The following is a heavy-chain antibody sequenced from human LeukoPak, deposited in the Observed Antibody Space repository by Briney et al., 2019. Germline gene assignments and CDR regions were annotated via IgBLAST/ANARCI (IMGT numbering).Heavy chain of an antibody. CDR3: ARVLLWFGTLYYMDV. CDR1: GYSISSGYY. V-gene: IGHV4-38-2*02. Sequence: SETLSLTCTVSGYSISSGYYWGWIRQPPGKGLEWIGSIYHSGSTNYNPSLKSRVTISVDKSKNQFSLKLSSVTAADTAVYYCARVLLWFGTLYYMDVWGKGTTVTVSS. D-gene: IGHD3-10*01. J-gene: IGHJ6*03. CDR2: IYHSGST.